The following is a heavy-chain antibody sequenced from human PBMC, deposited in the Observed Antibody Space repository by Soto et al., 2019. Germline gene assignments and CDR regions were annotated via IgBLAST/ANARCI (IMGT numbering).Heavy chain of an antibody. Sequence: ASVKVSCKASGYTFTSYYMHWVRQAPGQGLEWMGIINPSGGSTSYAQTFQGRVTMTRDTSTSTVYMELSSLRSEDTAVYYCARVNEVGATNANFDYWGQGTLVTVSS. CDR2: INPSGGST. V-gene: IGHV1-46*01. CDR1: GYTFTSYY. D-gene: IGHD1-26*01. J-gene: IGHJ4*02. CDR3: ARVNEVGATNANFDY.